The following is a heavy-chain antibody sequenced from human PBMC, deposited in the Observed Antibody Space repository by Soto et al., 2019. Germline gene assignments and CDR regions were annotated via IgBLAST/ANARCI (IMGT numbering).Heavy chain of an antibody. CDR1: GFTFSSYA. Sequence: PVGSLRLSCAASGFTFSSYAMHWVRQAPGKGLEWVAVISYDGSNKYYADSVKGRFTISRDNSKNTLYLQMNSLRAEDTAVYYCARGRNFYYYYGMDVCGQGTTVTVSS. V-gene: IGHV3-30-3*01. J-gene: IGHJ6*02. CDR3: ARGRNFYYYYGMDV. CDR2: ISYDGSNK.